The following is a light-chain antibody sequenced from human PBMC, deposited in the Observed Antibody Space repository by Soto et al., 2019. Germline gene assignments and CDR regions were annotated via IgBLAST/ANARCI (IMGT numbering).Light chain of an antibody. CDR1: SSKIGAGYD. CDR3: QSYDSSLSGVV. V-gene: IGLV1-40*01. J-gene: IGLJ2*01. Sequence: QSVLTQPRSVSGAPGQRVTISCTGRSSKIGAGYDVHWYQQLPGTAPKLLIYGNSNRPSGVPDRFSGCKSGTSASLAITGLQAEDEADYYCQSYDSSLSGVVFGGGTKVTVL. CDR2: GNS.